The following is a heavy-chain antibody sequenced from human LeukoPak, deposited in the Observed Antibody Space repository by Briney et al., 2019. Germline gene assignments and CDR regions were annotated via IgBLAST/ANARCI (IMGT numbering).Heavy chain of an antibody. Sequence: SETLSLTCTVSGGSISSYYWSWIRQPAGKGLEWIGRIYTSESTNYNPSLRSRVTMSVDTSKYQFSLKLNSVTAADTAVYYCARNYCSSTSCYDAFDIWGQGTMVTVSS. CDR1: GGSISSYY. J-gene: IGHJ3*02. D-gene: IGHD2-2*01. CDR3: ARNYCSSTSCYDAFDI. V-gene: IGHV4-4*07. CDR2: IYTSEST.